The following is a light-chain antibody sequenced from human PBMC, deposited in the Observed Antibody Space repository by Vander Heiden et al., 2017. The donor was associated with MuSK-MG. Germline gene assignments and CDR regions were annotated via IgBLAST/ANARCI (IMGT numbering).Light chain of an antibody. CDR2: KAS. J-gene: IGKJ2*01. V-gene: IGKV1-5*03. CDR3: QQYNSYPLT. CDR1: QNIDIW. Sequence: DIQMTQSPSTLSASVGDRVTFTCRASQNIDIWLAWYQQKPGKAPKPLIYKASLLETGVPSRFSGSGSGTEFTLTINSLQPDDFAAYYCQQYNSYPLTFGQGTNLEI.